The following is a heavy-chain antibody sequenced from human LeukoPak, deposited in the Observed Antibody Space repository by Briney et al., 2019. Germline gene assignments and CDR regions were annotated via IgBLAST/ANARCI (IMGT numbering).Heavy chain of an antibody. CDR3: ASDMATVTTSPSDY. Sequence: PGGSLRLSCAASGFTFSSYWMSWVRQDPGKGLEWVANIKQVGSEKYYVDSVKGRFTISRDNAKNSLYLQMNSLRAEDTAVYYCASDMATVTTSPSDYWGKGTLVTVSS. V-gene: IGHV3-7*01. CDR1: GFTFSSYW. CDR2: IKQVGSEK. J-gene: IGHJ4*02. D-gene: IGHD4-17*01.